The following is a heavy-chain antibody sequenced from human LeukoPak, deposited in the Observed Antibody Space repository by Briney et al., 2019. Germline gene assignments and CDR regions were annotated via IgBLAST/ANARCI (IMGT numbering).Heavy chain of an antibody. V-gene: IGHV3-48*01. J-gene: IGHJ4*02. CDR2: ISSSGSTI. Sequence: GGSLRLSCADSGFTFSSHSMNWVRQAPGKGLEWVSYISSSGSTIYYADSVKGRFSISRDNAKNSLHLQMNSLRAEDTAVYYCARGTVAGKAPYWGQGTLVTVSS. CDR3: ARGTVAGKAPY. CDR1: GFTFSSHS. D-gene: IGHD6-19*01.